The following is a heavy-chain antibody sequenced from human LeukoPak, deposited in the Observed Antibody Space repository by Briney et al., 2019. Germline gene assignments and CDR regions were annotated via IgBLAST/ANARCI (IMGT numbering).Heavy chain of an antibody. CDR1: GGSISSGGYY. CDR2: IYHSGST. CDR3: ARAPKITVAGPPDAFDT. V-gene: IGHV4-30-2*01. D-gene: IGHD6-19*01. J-gene: IGHJ3*02. Sequence: SQTLSLTCTVSGGSISSGGYYWSWIRQPPGKGLEWIGYIYHSGSTYYNPSLKSRVAISVDRSKNQFSLKLSSVTAADTAVYYCARAPKITVAGPPDAFDTWGQGTMVTVSS.